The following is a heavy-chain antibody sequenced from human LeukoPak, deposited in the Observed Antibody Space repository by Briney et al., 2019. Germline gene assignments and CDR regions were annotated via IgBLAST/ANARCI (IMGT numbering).Heavy chain of an antibody. CDR2: IYYSGST. J-gene: IGHJ3*02. Sequence: SSETLSLTCTVSGGSISSHYWSWIRQPPGKGLEWIGYIYYSGSTNYNPSLKSRVTISVDTSKNQFSLKLSSVTAADTAVYYCARTDPTMITIDDAFDIWGQGTMVTVSS. CDR3: ARTDPTMITIDDAFDI. CDR1: GGSISSHY. V-gene: IGHV4-59*08. D-gene: IGHD3-16*01.